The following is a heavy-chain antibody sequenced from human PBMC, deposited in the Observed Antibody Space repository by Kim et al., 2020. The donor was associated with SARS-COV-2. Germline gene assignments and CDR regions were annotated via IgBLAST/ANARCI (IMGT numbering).Heavy chain of an antibody. CDR1: GGSISSGSYY. V-gene: IGHV4-61*02. CDR3: ARGALQRVIEHSYYYYGMDV. CDR2: IYTSGST. J-gene: IGHJ6*02. D-gene: IGHD2-2*01. Sequence: SETLSLTCTVSGGSISSGSYYWSWIRQPAGKGLEWIGRIYTSGSTNYNPSLKSRVTISVDTSKNQFSLKLSSVTAADTAVYYCARGALQRVIEHSYYYYGMDVWGQGTTVTVSS.